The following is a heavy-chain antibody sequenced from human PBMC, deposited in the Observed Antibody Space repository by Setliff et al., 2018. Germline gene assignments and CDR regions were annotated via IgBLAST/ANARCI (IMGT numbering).Heavy chain of an antibody. Sequence: ETLSLTCSVSGDSINHFFWTWVRLSPGKGLEWIGYIYYSGGATYNPSLRGRASIAIGASKAHFSLYLRTVTTADTAVYYCARDASFGFDVWGPGITVTVSS. CDR2: IYYSGGA. CDR1: GDSINHFF. D-gene: IGHD2-2*01. CDR3: ARDASFGFDV. J-gene: IGHJ6*02. V-gene: IGHV4-59*01.